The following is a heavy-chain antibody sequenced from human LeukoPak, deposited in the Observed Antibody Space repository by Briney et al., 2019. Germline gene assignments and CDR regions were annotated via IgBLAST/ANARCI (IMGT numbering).Heavy chain of an antibody. V-gene: IGHV3-21*01. CDR2: ISSSSSYI. CDR3: ARDDSVDY. D-gene: IGHD5/OR15-5a*01. CDR1: GFTFSSYS. J-gene: IGHJ4*02. Sequence: PGGSLRLSCAASGFTFSSYSMDWVRQAPGKGLEWVSSISSSSSYIHYADSLKGRFTISRDNAKNSLYLQMNSLRAEDTAVYYCARDDSVDYWGQGTLVTVSS.